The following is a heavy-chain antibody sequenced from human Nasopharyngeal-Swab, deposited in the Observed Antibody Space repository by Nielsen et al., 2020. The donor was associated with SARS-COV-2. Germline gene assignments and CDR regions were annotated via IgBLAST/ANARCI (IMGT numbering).Heavy chain of an antibody. V-gene: IGHV4-39*01. J-gene: IGHJ4*02. CDR3: ARHVSSSWYAAVAGIRAFDY. D-gene: IGHD6-13*01. Sequence: WIRQPPGKGLEWIGSIYYSGSTYYNPSLKSRVTISVDTSKNRFSLKLSSVTAADTAVYYCARHVSSSWYAAVAGIRAFDYWGQGTLGTVSS. CDR2: IYYSGST.